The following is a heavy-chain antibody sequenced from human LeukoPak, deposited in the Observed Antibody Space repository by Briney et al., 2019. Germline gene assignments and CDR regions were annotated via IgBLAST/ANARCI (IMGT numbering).Heavy chain of an antibody. CDR3: ARETPYYYDSSGYYLFDY. V-gene: IGHV4-59*01. D-gene: IGHD3-22*01. CDR2: IYYSGST. J-gene: IGHJ4*02. Sequence: SETLSLTCTVSGGSISSYYWSWIRQPPGKGLEWIGYIYYSGSTNYNPSLKSRVTISVDTSKNQFSLKLSSVTAADTAVYYCARETPYYYDSSGYYLFDYWGQGTLVTVSS. CDR1: GGSISSYY.